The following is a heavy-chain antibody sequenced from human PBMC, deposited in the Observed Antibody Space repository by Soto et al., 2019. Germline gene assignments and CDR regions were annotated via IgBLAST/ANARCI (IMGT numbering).Heavy chain of an antibody. V-gene: IGHV3-13*01. Sequence: GGSLRLSCAASGFTFSSYDMHWVRQATGKGLEWVSAIGTAGDTYYPGSVKGRFTISRENAKNSLYLQMNSLRAEDTAVYYCARGYCSGGSCDGYYYYYGMDVWGQGTTVTVSS. CDR1: GFTFSSYD. CDR3: ARGYCSGGSCDGYYYYYGMDV. D-gene: IGHD2-15*01. CDR2: IGTAGDT. J-gene: IGHJ6*02.